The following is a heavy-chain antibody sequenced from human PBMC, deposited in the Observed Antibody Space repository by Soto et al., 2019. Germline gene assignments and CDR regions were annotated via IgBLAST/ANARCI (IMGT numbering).Heavy chain of an antibody. D-gene: IGHD6-13*01. J-gene: IGHJ5*02. Sequence: GSGPTLVNPTQTLTLTCTFSGFSLSTSGVGVGWIRQPPGKALEWLALIYWNDDKRYSPSLKSRLTITKDTSKNQVVLTMTNMDPVDTATYYCAHRGRGIAAAGSWFDPWGQGTLVTVSS. CDR3: AHRGRGIAAAGSWFDP. V-gene: IGHV2-5*01. CDR2: IYWNDDK. CDR1: GFSLSTSGVG.